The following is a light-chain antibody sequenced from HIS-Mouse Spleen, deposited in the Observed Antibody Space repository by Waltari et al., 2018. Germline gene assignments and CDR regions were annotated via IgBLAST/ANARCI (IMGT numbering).Light chain of an antibody. V-gene: IGLV2-23*01. CDR1: SSDVGSYNL. Sequence: QSALTQPASVSGSPGQSITISCTGTSSDVGSYNLVSWYQQHPGKAPKLMIYEGSKRPSGFSKRFSGSKSGNTASLTISWLQAEDEADYYCCSYAGSSTLVFGGGTKLTVL. CDR2: EGS. CDR3: CSYAGSSTLV. J-gene: IGLJ3*02.